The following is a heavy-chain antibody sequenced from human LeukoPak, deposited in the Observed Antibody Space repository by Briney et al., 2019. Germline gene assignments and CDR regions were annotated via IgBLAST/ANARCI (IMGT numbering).Heavy chain of an antibody. V-gene: IGHV4-4*07. CDR2: IYTSGST. CDR1: GGSIGSYY. CDR3: ARDVHDSSGYYYPGIDY. J-gene: IGHJ4*02. D-gene: IGHD3-22*01. Sequence: SETLSLTCTVSGGSIGSYYWSWIRQPAGKGLEWIGRIYTSGSTNYNPSLKSRVTISVDKSKNQFSLKLSSVTAADTAVYYCARDVHDSSGYYYPGIDYWGQGTLVTVSS.